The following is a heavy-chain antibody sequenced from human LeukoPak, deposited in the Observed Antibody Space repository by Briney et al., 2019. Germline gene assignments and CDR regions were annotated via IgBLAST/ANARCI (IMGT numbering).Heavy chain of an antibody. Sequence: GGSLRLSCAASGFTFSSYSMNWVRQAPGKGLEWVSSISSSSSYIYYADSVKGRFTISRDNAKNSLYLQVNSLRAEDTAVYYCARDRIVGANSWFDPWGQGTLVTVSS. CDR3: ARDRIVGANSWFDP. D-gene: IGHD1-26*01. J-gene: IGHJ5*02. CDR1: GFTFSSYS. V-gene: IGHV3-21*01. CDR2: ISSSSSYI.